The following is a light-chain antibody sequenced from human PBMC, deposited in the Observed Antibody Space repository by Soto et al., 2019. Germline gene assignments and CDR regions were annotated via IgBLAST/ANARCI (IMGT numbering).Light chain of an antibody. V-gene: IGLV2-23*01. CDR1: SSDVGSYNL. Sequence: QSALTQPASVSGSPGQSITISCTGTSSDVGSYNLVSWYQQHPGKAPKLMIYEGSKRPSGVSNRFSGSKSGKTASLTISGLQAVDEAEYYCCSYAGSSTVVFCGGTQLTVL. J-gene: IGLJ2*01. CDR3: CSYAGSSTVV. CDR2: EGS.